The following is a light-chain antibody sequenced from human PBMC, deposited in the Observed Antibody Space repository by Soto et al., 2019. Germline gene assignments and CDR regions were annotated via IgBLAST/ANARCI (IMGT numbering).Light chain of an antibody. CDR1: QTIGNY. Sequence: EIVLTQSPATLSLSPGERATLSCRASQTIGNYLHWYQQKPGQAPRLLIYDGFYRAAGVPARFSGVGSGTDFTLTISSLEPEDFAFYYCQQRKDWPLTFGGGTRVEI. CDR3: QQRKDWPLT. CDR2: DGF. V-gene: IGKV3-11*01. J-gene: IGKJ4*01.